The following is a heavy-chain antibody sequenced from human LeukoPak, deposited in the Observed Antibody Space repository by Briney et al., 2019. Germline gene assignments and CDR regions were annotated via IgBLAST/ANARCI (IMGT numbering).Heavy chain of an antibody. CDR2: IYYSGST. D-gene: IGHD3-9*01. CDR1: GGSISSSSYY. CDR3: ARQAVLRYSDWFEGAFDI. J-gene: IGHJ3*02. V-gene: IGHV4-39*01. Sequence: PSETLSLTCTVSGGSISSSSYYWGWIRQPPGKGLEWIGSIYYSGSTYYNPSLKSRVTISVDTSKNQFSLKLSSVTAADTAVYYCARQAVLRYSDWFEGAFDIWGQGTMVTVSS.